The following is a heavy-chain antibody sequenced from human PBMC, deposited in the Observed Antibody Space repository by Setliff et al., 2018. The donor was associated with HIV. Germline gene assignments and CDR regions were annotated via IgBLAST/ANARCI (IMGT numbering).Heavy chain of an antibody. CDR3: ARERVDSRLWGCLDY. CDR2: IYYRGST. Sequence: SETLSLTCTVSGGSISSGANYWSWIRQHPGRGLEWIGYIYYRGSTYYNPSLESRVTISLDTSKNQFSLRLTSVTAADTAVYYCARERVDSRLWGCLDYWGQGRLVTVSS. CDR1: GGSISSGANY. V-gene: IGHV4-31*03. D-gene: IGHD6-13*01. J-gene: IGHJ4*02.